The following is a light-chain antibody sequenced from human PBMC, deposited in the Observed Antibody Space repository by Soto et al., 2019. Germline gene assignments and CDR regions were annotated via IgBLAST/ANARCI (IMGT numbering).Light chain of an antibody. CDR1: QSVSSN. J-gene: IGKJ1*01. Sequence: EIVLTQSPATLSFSPGERATLSYGASQSVSSNLAWYQQKPGQAPRLLIYGASTRATGIPDRFSGSGSGTDFTLTISRLEPEDFAVYYCQQYGSSPRTFGQGTKVDIK. V-gene: IGKV3-20*01. CDR2: GAS. CDR3: QQYGSSPRT.